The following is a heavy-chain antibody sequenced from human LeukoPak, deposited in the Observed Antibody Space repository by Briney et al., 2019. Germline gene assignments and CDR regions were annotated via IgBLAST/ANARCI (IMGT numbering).Heavy chain of an antibody. Sequence: GRSLRLSCAASGFTFSSYGMHWVRQAPGKGLERVAVISYDGSNKYYADSVKGRFTISRDNSKNTLYLQMNSLRAEDTAVYYCAKDYCSSTSCPNYWGQGTLVTVSS. CDR1: GFTFSSYG. D-gene: IGHD2-2*01. CDR2: ISYDGSNK. CDR3: AKDYCSSTSCPNY. J-gene: IGHJ4*02. V-gene: IGHV3-30*18.